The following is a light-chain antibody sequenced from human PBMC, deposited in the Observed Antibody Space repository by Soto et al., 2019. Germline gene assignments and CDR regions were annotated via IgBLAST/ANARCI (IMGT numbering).Light chain of an antibody. V-gene: IGKV3-11*01. CDR3: QQRNNLIT. Sequence: EIVLTQSPATLSLSPGERATLSCRASQSVRSDLAWYQQKAGQAPRLLIYEASNRATGIPARFSGSWSGTYFTLTISSLEPEDVAVYFCQQRNNLITFGQGTRLEIK. CDR1: QSVRSD. J-gene: IGKJ5*01. CDR2: EAS.